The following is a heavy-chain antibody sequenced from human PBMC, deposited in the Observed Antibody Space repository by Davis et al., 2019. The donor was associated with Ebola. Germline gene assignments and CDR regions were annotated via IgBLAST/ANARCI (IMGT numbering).Heavy chain of an antibody. V-gene: IGHV3-7*03. D-gene: IGHD6-19*01. CDR1: GFPFSSYW. Sequence: PGGSLRLSCAASGFPFSSYWMSWVRQAPGKGLEWVANRKQDGSDKNYVDSVKGRFTISRDNATNSLYLQMNSLRAEDTAVYYCARDSGWSGVVTWGQGTLVTVSS. CDR3: ARDSGWSGVVT. CDR2: RKQDGSDK. J-gene: IGHJ5*02.